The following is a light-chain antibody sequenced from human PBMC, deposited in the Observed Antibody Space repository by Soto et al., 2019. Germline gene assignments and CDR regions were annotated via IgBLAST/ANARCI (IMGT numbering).Light chain of an antibody. Sequence: DIQMTQSPSTLSASVGDRVTITCRASQSISSWLAWYQQKPGKVPKLLIYKASTLESGVPSRFSGSGSGTEFTLTISRLQPDDSATYYCQYYNSRFGQGTKVEIK. V-gene: IGKV1-5*03. J-gene: IGKJ2*03. CDR3: QYYNSR. CDR2: KAS. CDR1: QSISSW.